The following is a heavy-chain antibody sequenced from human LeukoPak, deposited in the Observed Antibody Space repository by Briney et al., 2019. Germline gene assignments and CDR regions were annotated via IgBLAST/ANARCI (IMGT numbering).Heavy chain of an antibody. CDR1: GFTFDDYA. Sequence: GGSLRLSCAASGFTFDDYAMHWVRQAPGKGLEWVSGISWNSGSIGYADSVKGRFTISRDNAKNPLYLQMNSLRAEDTALYYCAKGLKYYYGSGSSIGPLDYWGQGTLVTVSS. CDR2: ISWNSGSI. J-gene: IGHJ4*02. CDR3: AKGLKYYYGSGSSIGPLDY. D-gene: IGHD3-10*01. V-gene: IGHV3-9*01.